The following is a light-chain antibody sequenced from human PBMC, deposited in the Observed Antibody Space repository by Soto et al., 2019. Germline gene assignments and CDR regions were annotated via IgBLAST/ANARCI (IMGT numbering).Light chain of an antibody. CDR3: SNTLV. J-gene: IGLJ2*01. CDR1: SSDVGAYDY. V-gene: IGLV2-14*01. Sequence: QSALTQPASVSGSPGQSITISCTGTSSDVGAYDYVSWYQQHPGKAPKLMIFEVSDRPSGVSNRFSGSKSGNTASLTISGLQAEDEADYYCSNTLVFGGGTMLTVL. CDR2: EVS.